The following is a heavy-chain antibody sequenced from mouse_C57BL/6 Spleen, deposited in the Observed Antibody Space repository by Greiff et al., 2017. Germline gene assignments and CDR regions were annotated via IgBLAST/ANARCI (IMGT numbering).Heavy chain of an antibody. V-gene: IGHV1-26*01. Sequence: EVQLQQSGPELVKPGASVKISCKASGYTFTDYYMNWVKQSHGKSLEWIGDINPNNGGTSYNQKFKGKATLTVDKSSSTAYMELRSLTSEDSAVYYCVYGSSLGWDYWGQGTTLTVSS. CDR3: VYGSSLGWDY. D-gene: IGHD1-1*01. CDR1: GYTFTDYY. CDR2: INPNNGGT. J-gene: IGHJ2*01.